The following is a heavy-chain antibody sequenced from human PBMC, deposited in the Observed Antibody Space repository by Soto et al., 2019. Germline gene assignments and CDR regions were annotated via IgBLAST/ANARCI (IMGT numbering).Heavy chain of an antibody. CDR3: AREGDDSRNYYYYTMDV. V-gene: IGHV4-59*01. CDR1: GGSISSNY. J-gene: IGHJ6*02. D-gene: IGHD3-22*01. Sequence: QVQLQESGPGLVKPSETLSLTCTVSGGSISSNYWSWIRQPPGKGLEWIGYIDYSGNTNYNPSLKSRVTISLDTSTNPFFPKLSSVTAADTAVYYCAREGDDSRNYYYYTMDVWGQGTTVTVSS. CDR2: IDYSGNT.